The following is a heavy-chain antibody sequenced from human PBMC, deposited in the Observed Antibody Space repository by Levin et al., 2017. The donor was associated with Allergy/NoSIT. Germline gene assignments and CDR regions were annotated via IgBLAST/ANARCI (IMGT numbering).Heavy chain of an antibody. D-gene: IGHD5-24*01. CDR3: AKDSRDGYDPFDY. Sequence: GESLKISCAASGFTFSSYAMTWVRQAPGKGLEWVSTISGSGGTTYYAGSVKGRFTISRDNSKTTLYLQMNSLRADDTAVYYCAKDSRDGYDPFDYWGQGTLVTVSS. V-gene: IGHV3-23*01. CDR1: GFTFSSYA. CDR2: ISGSGGTT. J-gene: IGHJ4*02.